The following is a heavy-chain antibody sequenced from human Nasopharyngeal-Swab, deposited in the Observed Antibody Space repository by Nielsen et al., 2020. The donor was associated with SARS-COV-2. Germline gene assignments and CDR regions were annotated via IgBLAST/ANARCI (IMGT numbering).Heavy chain of an antibody. J-gene: IGHJ2*01. CDR1: GFTFSSYA. CDR3: AKGTTVTGYWYFDL. Sequence: GESLKISCAASGFTFSSYAMSWVRQAPGKGLEWVSAISGSGGSTYYADSVKGRFTISRDNSKNTLYLQMNSLRAEDTAVYYCAKGTTVTGYWYFDLWGRGTLVTVSS. D-gene: IGHD4-17*01. V-gene: IGHV3-23*01. CDR2: ISGSGGST.